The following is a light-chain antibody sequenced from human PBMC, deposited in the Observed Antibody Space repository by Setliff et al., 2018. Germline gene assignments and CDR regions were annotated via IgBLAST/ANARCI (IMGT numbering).Light chain of an antibody. CDR3: SSYTGTYV. CDR1: SSDVGGYNY. Sequence: QSVLTQPASVSGSPGQSITISCTGTSSDVGGYNYVSRYQQHPGKAPKLMIYDVSNRPSGVSNRFSGSKSGNTASLTISGLQAEDEADYYCSSYTGTYVFGSGTKVTVL. V-gene: IGLV2-14*03. CDR2: DVS. J-gene: IGLJ1*01.